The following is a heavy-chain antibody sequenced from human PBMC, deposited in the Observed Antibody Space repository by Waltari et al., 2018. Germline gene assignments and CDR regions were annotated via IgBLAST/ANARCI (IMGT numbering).Heavy chain of an antibody. CDR2: ISGSGGST. Sequence: EVQLLESGGGLVQPGGSLRLSCAASGFTFSSYAMSWVRQAPGKGLGWVSAISGSGGSTYYADSVKGRFTISRDNSKNTLYLQMNSLRAEDTAVYYCAKNLHYYDSSGYYYISDYWGQGTLVTVSS. CDR3: AKNLHYYDSSGYYYISDY. V-gene: IGHV3-23*01. J-gene: IGHJ4*02. CDR1: GFTFSSYA. D-gene: IGHD3-22*01.